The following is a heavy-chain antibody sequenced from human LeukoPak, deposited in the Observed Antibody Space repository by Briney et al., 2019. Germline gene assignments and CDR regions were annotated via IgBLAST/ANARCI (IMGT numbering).Heavy chain of an antibody. Sequence: GGSLRLSCAASGFTFSSYAMSWVRQAPGKALEWVSAISGSGGSTYYADSVKGRFTISRDNSENTLYLQMNSLRAEDTAVYYCAKRGALWFGDLGHDYYYMDVWGKGTTVTVSS. CDR3: AKRGALWFGDLGHDYYYMDV. CDR2: ISGSGGST. J-gene: IGHJ6*03. V-gene: IGHV3-23*01. D-gene: IGHD3-10*01. CDR1: GFTFSSYA.